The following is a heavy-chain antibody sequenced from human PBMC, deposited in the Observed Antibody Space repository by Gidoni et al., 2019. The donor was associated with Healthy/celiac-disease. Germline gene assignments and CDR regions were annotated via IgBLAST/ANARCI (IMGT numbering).Heavy chain of an antibody. V-gene: IGHV4-59*08. Sequence: QVQLQESGPGLVKPSETLSLTCTGSGGSISSYYWSWIRQPPGKGLEWIGYIYYSGSTNYNPSLKSRVTISVDTSKNQFSLKLSSVTAADTAVYYCARLRRTPYYYYGMDVWGQGTTVTVSS. CDR1: GGSISSYY. CDR3: ARLRRTPYYYYGMDV. J-gene: IGHJ6*02. D-gene: IGHD6-6*01. CDR2: IYYSGST.